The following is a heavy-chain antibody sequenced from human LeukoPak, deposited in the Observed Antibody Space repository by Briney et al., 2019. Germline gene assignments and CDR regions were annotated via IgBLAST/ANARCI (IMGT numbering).Heavy chain of an antibody. D-gene: IGHD5-18*01. CDR1: GGTFAINV. CDR3: AKEGDTALVTGYLTL. J-gene: IGHJ2*01. V-gene: IGHV1-69*01. CDR2: IITPFGTA. Sequence: SVNLSLNCSGGTFAINVICWVRQAHGPGLEWMGGIITPFGTAHYAHKFPGRLTITADESTSTVYMEMSSVRSEDPGMYYCAKEGDTALVTGYLTLWGRGTLVTVSA.